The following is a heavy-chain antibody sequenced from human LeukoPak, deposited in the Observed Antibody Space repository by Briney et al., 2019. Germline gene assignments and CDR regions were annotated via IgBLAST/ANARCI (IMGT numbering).Heavy chain of an antibody. V-gene: IGHV3-30*03. Sequence: GGSLRLSCAASGFTFSSYGMHWVRQAPGKGLEWVAVISYDGSNKYYPDSVRGRSTISRDNSKNTLYLQINSLRAEDTAVYYCARGRSGGDAFDIWGQGTMVTVSS. CDR3: ARGRSGGDAFDI. J-gene: IGHJ3*02. D-gene: IGHD6-19*01. CDR2: ISYDGSNK. CDR1: GFTFSSYG.